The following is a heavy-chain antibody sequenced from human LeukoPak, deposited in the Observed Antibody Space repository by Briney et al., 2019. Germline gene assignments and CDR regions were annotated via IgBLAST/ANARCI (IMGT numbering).Heavy chain of an antibody. CDR3: ARNRAGGAARPIDY. Sequence: GGSLRLSCAASGFTFSTYSMNWVRQAPGKGLEWVSSISSYSSYIYYADSVGGRFTISRDNAKNSVYLQMNSLRAEDTAVYYCARNRAGGAARPIDYWGQGTLVTVSS. V-gene: IGHV3-21*01. J-gene: IGHJ4*02. CDR2: ISSYSSYI. D-gene: IGHD6-6*01. CDR1: GFTFSTYS.